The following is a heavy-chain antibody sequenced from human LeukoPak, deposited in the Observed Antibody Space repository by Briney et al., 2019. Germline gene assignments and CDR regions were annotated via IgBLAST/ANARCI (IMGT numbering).Heavy chain of an antibody. V-gene: IGHV4-39*01. CDR3: ASLADYGSGYWY. CDR2: IYYSGST. CDR1: GGSLSSSSYY. D-gene: IGHD3-10*01. Sequence: PSETLSLTCTVSGGSLSSSSYYWGWLRQPPGRGLEWLGSIYYSGSTYYNPSLKSRVTISVDTSKNQFSLKLSSVTAADTAVYYCASLADYGSGYWYWGQGALVTVSS. J-gene: IGHJ4*02.